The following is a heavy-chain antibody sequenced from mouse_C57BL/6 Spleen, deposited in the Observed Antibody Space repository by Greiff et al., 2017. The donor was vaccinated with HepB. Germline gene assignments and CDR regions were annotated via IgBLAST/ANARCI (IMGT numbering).Heavy chain of an antibody. D-gene: IGHD1-1*01. CDR2: IYPGNSDT. J-gene: IGHJ4*01. Sequence: VQLQQSGTVLARPGASVKMSCKTSGYTFTSYWMHWVKQRPGQGLEWIGAIYPGNSDTSYNQKFKGKAKLTAVTSASTAYMELSSLTNEDSAVYYCTKSNGSSYLYYYAMDYWGQGTSVTVSS. CDR1: GYTFTSYW. CDR3: TKSNGSSYLYYYAMDY. V-gene: IGHV1-5*01.